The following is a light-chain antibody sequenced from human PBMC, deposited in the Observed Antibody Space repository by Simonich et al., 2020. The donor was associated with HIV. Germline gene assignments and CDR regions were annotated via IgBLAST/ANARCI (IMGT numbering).Light chain of an antibody. CDR2: ANN. Sequence: QSVLTQPPSVSAAPGQKVTISCSGSSSKIGNNYLSWYQQLPGTAPKLLIYANNKRPSGIPDRFAGSKSGTSATLGITGLQTGDEADYYCGTWDSSLSAGVFGGGTKLTVL. CDR1: SSKIGNNY. CDR3: GTWDSSLSAGV. V-gene: IGLV1-51*01. J-gene: IGLJ2*01.